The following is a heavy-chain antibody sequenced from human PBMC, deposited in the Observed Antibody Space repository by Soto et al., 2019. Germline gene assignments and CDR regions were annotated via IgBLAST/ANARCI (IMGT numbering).Heavy chain of an antibody. CDR1: GFTFSSYW. J-gene: IGHJ3*02. V-gene: IGHV3-74*01. CDR3: AKVTYGDYNDAFDI. D-gene: IGHD4-17*01. CDR2: INPDGSAT. Sequence: SGGSLRLSCAASGFTFSSYWMHWVRHAPGKGLVWVSRINPDGSATSYADSVKGRFTISRDNVKNMMYLQMNSLRAEDTAAYYCAKVTYGDYNDAFDIWGQGTMVTVSS.